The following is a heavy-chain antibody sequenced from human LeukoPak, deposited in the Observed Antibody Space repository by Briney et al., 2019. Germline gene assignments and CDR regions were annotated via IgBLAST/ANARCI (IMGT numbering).Heavy chain of an antibody. CDR3: ARHAWGSSWYYWFDP. Sequence: PSETLSLTCTVSGGSISSSHYWGWIRQPPGKGLEWIGSIYDSGSTYYNPSLKSRVTISVDTSKNQFSLKLTSMTAADTAVYYCARHAWGSSWYYWFDPWGQGTLVTVSS. D-gene: IGHD6-13*01. V-gene: IGHV4-39*01. J-gene: IGHJ5*02. CDR2: IYDSGST. CDR1: GGSISSSHY.